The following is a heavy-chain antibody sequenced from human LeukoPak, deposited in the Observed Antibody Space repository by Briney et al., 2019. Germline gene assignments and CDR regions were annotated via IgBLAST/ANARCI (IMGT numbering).Heavy chain of an antibody. CDR2: ISGSGGST. CDR3: AKDPGFYDSSGYYYVY. CDR1: GFTFSSYA. Sequence: PGGSLRLSCAASGFTFSSYAMSWVRQAPGKGLEWVSAISGSGGSTYYADSVKGRCTISRDNSKNTLYLQMNSLRAEDTAVYYCAKDPGFYDSSGYYYVYWGQGTLVTVSS. D-gene: IGHD3-22*01. V-gene: IGHV3-23*01. J-gene: IGHJ4*02.